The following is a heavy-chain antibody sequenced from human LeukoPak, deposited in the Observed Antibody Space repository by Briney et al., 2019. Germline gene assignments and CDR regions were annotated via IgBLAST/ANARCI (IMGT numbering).Heavy chain of an antibody. V-gene: IGHV3-33*08. CDR3: ARDREYSSSYFDY. CDR2: IWYDGSNK. CDR1: GFTFSSYG. D-gene: IGHD6-6*01. J-gene: IGHJ4*02. Sequence: GRSLRLSCAASGFTFSSYGMHWVRQAPGKGLEWVAVIWYDGSNKYYADSVKGRFTISRDNSKNTLYLQMNSLRAEDTAVYYCARDREYSSSYFDYWGQGTLVTVSS.